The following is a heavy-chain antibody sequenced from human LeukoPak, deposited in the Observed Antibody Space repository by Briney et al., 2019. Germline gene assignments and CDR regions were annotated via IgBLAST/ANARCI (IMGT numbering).Heavy chain of an antibody. CDR3: ARGRRIQLWYDAFDI. J-gene: IGHJ3*02. CDR2: INPNSGGT. V-gene: IGHV1-2*02. Sequence: ASVKVSCKASGYTFTGYYMHWVRQAPGQGLEWMGWINPNSGGTNYAQKFQGRVTMTRDTSISTAYMELSRLRSGDTAVYYCARGRRIQLWYDAFDIWGQGTMVTVSS. D-gene: IGHD5-18*01. CDR1: GYTFTGYY.